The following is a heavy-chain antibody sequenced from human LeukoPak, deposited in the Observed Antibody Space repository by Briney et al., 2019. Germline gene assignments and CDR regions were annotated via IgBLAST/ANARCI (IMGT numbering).Heavy chain of an antibody. V-gene: IGHV5-51*01. Sequence: PGESLKISCKGSGYTFTTSWIDWVRQLPGKGLEWMGIIYPGDSDTRYSPSFQGQVTISADKSISTAYLQWSSLKASDTAMYYCATPCTSTSRSFDAFDIWGQGTMVTVSS. CDR1: GYTFTTSW. D-gene: IGHD2-2*01. J-gene: IGHJ3*02. CDR2: IYPGDSDT. CDR3: ATPCTSTSRSFDAFDI.